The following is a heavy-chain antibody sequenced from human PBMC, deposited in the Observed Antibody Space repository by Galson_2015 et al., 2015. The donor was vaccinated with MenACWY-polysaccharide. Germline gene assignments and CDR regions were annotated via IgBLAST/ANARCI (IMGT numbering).Heavy chain of an antibody. CDR1: RGSIISYY. Sequence: LTCTFSRGSIISYYWTWIRQPAGKGLEWLGRISTRGSTTYNPSLGSRVTMSIDTSTNQFSLRLTSATAADTALYFCARVEYNGYESHLKYWGPGILVAVSS. D-gene: IGHD5-12*01. V-gene: IGHV4-4*07. J-gene: IGHJ4*02. CDR3: ARVEYNGYESHLKY. CDR2: ISTRGST.